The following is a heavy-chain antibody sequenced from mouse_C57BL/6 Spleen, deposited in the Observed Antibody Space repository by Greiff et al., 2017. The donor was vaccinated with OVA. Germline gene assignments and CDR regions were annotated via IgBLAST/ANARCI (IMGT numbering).Heavy chain of an antibody. CDR1: GYTFTDYY. CDR3: ARRENGYDGFAY. J-gene: IGHJ3*01. V-gene: IGHV1-76*01. D-gene: IGHD2-2*01. Sequence: QVQLQQSGAELVRPGASVKLSCKASGYTFTDYYINWVKQRPGQGLEWIARIYPGSGNTYYNEKFKGKATLTAEKSSSTAYMQLSSLTSEDSAVYFCARRENGYDGFAYWGQGTLVTVSA. CDR2: IYPGSGNT.